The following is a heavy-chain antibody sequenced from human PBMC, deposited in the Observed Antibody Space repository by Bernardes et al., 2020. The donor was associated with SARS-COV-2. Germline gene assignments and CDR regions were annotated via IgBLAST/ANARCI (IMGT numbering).Heavy chain of an antibody. CDR1: GFSWSTYG. CDR3: AKRHSGCWSLGGSDFDY. Sequence: GVSLRLSCAASGFSWSTYGMNWVRQAPGKGLEWVSAISGSGGSTNYADSVKGRFSISRDNSENTLYLQLNSLRAEDTAVYYCAKRHSGCWSLGGSDFDYWGPRALVTVSS. CDR2: ISGSGGST. D-gene: IGHD3-22*01. J-gene: IGHJ4*01. V-gene: IGHV3-23*01.